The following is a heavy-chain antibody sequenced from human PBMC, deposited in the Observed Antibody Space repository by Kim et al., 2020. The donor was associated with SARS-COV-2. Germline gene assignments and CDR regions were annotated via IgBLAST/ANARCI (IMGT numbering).Heavy chain of an antibody. CDR1: GFTFSDYY. J-gene: IGHJ6*02. D-gene: IGHD4-17*01. Sequence: GGSLRLSCAASGFTFSDYYMSWIRQAPGKGLEWVSYISSSSSYTNYADSVKGRFTISRDNAKNSLYLQMNSLRAEDTAVYYCARKRSTVTRPYYYYGMDVWGQGTTVTVSS. CDR2: ISSSSSYT. V-gene: IGHV3-11*06. CDR3: ARKRSTVTRPYYYYGMDV.